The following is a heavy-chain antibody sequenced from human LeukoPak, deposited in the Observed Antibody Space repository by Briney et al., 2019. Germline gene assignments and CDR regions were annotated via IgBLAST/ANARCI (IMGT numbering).Heavy chain of an antibody. D-gene: IGHD6-19*01. J-gene: IGHJ4*02. V-gene: IGHV3-30-3*01. CDR3: ARDSEAVAGTAGDY. CDR1: GFTFSSYA. Sequence: GRSLRLSCAASGFTFSSYAMHWVRQAPGKGLEWVAVISYDGSNKYYADSVKGRFTISRDNSKNTLYLQMNSLRAEDTAVYYCARDSEAVAGTAGDYWGKGTLVTVSS. CDR2: ISYDGSNK.